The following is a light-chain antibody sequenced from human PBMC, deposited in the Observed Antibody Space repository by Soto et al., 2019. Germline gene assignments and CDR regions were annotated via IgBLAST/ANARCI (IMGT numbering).Light chain of an antibody. CDR1: SSDVGGYNY. CDR2: YVS. Sequence: QSALTQPRSVSGSPGQSVTISCTGTSSDVGGYNYVSWYQQHPGKAPKLMIYYVSKRPSGVPDRFSGPKSGNTASLTISGLQAEDEADYYCSSYAGSYTWVFGGGTKLTVL. V-gene: IGLV2-11*01. CDR3: SSYAGSYTWV. J-gene: IGLJ3*02.